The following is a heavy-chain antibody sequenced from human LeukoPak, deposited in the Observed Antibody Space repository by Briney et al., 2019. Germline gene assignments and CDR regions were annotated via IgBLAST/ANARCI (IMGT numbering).Heavy chain of an antibody. D-gene: IGHD2-15*01. Sequence: PGGSLRLSCAASGLTVRTNSMSWVRQAPGKGLEWVAGISYDERNKYYADSVKGRFTISRDNSKNTLNLQMNSLRTEDTAVYYCAKPRDIDSWAFDVWGQGTMVTVS. CDR3: AKPRDIDSWAFDV. V-gene: IGHV3-30*18. CDR1: GLTVRTNS. CDR2: ISYDERNK. J-gene: IGHJ3*01.